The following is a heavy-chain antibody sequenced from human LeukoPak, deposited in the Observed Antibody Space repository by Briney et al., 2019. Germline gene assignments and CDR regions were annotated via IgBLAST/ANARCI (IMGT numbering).Heavy chain of an antibody. J-gene: IGHJ4*02. Sequence: SETLSLTCTVSGGSISSGGYYWSWIRQHPGKGLEWIGYIYYSGSTYYNPSLKSRVTISVDTSKNQFSLKLSSVSAADTAVYYCARVSLVRGLFIFDYWGQGTLVTVSS. CDR2: IYYSGST. V-gene: IGHV4-31*03. CDR3: ARVSLVRGLFIFDY. CDR1: GGSISSGGYY. D-gene: IGHD3-10*01.